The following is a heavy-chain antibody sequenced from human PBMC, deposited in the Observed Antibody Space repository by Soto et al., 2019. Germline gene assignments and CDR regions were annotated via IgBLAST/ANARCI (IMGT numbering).Heavy chain of an antibody. D-gene: IGHD6-19*01. CDR1: GFTFSSYG. CDR3: AKGGQWLVWGYFAY. Sequence: QVQLVESGGGVVQPGRSLRLSCAASGFTFSSYGMHWVRQSPGKGLEWVAVISYDGSNKYYADSVKGRFTISRDNSKNTLYLQMNSLRAEDTAVYYCAKGGQWLVWGYFAYWGQGTLVTVSS. CDR2: ISYDGSNK. V-gene: IGHV3-30*18. J-gene: IGHJ4*02.